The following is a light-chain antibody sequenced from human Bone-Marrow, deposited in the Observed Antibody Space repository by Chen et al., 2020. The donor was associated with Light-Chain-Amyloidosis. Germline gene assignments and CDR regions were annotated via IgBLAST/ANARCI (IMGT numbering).Light chain of an antibody. Sequence: EIVLTQSPGTLSLSAGERATLSCRASQSVSDNFLAWYQQKPGQAPRLLIYAASRRATGIPDVFRGSGSGTDFTLTISRLEPEDFAVYYCQQYGNSPWTFGQGTKVEIK. J-gene: IGKJ1*01. CDR1: QSVSDNF. V-gene: IGKV3-20*01. CDR2: AAS. CDR3: QQYGNSPWT.